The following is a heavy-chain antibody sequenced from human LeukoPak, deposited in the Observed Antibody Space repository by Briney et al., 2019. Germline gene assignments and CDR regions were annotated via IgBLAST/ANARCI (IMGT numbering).Heavy chain of an antibody. CDR3: ARDLSGSYYLGDY. CDR1: GYTFTGYY. D-gene: IGHD1-26*01. CDR2: INPNSGGT. J-gene: IGHJ4*02. V-gene: IGHV1-2*02. Sequence: GASVTVSFKASGYTFTGYYMHWVRQAPGQGREWMGWINPNSGGTNYAQKFQGRVTMTRDTSISTAYMELSRLRSDDTAVYYCARDLSGSYYLGDYWGQGTLVTVSS.